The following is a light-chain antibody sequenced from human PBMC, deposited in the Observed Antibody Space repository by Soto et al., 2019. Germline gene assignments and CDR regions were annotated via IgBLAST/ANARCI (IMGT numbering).Light chain of an antibody. Sequence: QYALTQPASVSGSPGQSITISCTGTSSDVGNYNLVSWYQQHPGKAPKLIIYEVSKRPSGVSNRFSGSKSGNTASLTISGLQAEDEADYSCSSYSDSRTYVVFGGGTKLTVL. J-gene: IGLJ2*01. V-gene: IGLV2-23*02. CDR1: SSDVGNYNL. CDR2: EVS. CDR3: SSYSDSRTYVV.